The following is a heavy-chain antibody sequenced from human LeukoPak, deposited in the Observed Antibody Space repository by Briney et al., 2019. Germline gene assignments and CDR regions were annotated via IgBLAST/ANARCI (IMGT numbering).Heavy chain of an antibody. D-gene: IGHD5-18*01. CDR2: LSSSGGNP. CDR1: GFTFGNYA. CDR3: AKDWGYTTMVSYYFDY. Sequence: PGGSLRLSCAASGFTFGNYAMNWVRQAPGKGLEWVSSLSSSGGNPNYADSVKGRFTISRDNSKNTLYLQMNSMRAEDTAVYYCAKDWGYTTMVSYYFDYWGQGTLVTVSS. V-gene: IGHV3-23*01. J-gene: IGHJ4*02.